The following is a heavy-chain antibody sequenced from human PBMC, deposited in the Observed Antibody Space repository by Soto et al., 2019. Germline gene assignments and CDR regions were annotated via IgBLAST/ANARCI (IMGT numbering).Heavy chain of an antibody. V-gene: IGHV1-8*01. D-gene: IGHD1-26*01. J-gene: IGHJ4*02. CDR1: GYTFTNYD. CDR2: MNPSNGNT. CDR3: ARFVRHQLPTIDY. Sequence: ASVKVSCNASGYTFTNYDINWLRQATVQGLEWMGWMNPSNGNTGYAQKFQGKVTMTRDTSISTAYMELSSLTSADTAVYNCARFVRHQLPTIDYWGQGAMVTVSS.